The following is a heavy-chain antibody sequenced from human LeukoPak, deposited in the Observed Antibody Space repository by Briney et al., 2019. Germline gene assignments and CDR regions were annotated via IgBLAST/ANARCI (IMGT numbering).Heavy chain of an antibody. J-gene: IGHJ4*02. CDR3: AKGLCGTNCANFDH. CDR1: GFTVSSNY. Sequence: GGSLRLSCAASGFTVSSNYMSWVRQAPGKGLEWVSVIYSGGSTYYADSVKGRFTISRDNSKNTLYLQMNSLRAEDTAVYYCAKGLCGTNCANFDHWGQGTLVTVSS. CDR2: IYSGGST. V-gene: IGHV3-53*01. D-gene: IGHD2-2*01.